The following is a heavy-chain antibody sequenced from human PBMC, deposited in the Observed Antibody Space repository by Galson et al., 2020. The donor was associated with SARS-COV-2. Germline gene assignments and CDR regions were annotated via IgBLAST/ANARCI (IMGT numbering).Heavy chain of an antibody. J-gene: IGHJ4*02. CDR3: AKDTTIVVATYFDY. Sequence: TGGSLRLSCAASGFTFDDYAMHWVRQAPGKGLEWVSGISWNSGSIGYADSVKGRFTISRDNAKNSLYLQMNSLRAEDTALYYCAKDTTIVVATYFDYWGQGTLVTVSS. CDR1: GFTFDDYA. V-gene: IGHV3-9*01. CDR2: ISWNSGSI. D-gene: IGHD3-22*01.